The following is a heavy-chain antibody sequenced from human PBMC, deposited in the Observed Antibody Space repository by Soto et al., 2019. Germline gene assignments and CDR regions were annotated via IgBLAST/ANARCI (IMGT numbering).Heavy chain of an antibody. CDR1: GGSISSSSYY. Sequence: SETLSLTCTVSGGSISSSSYYWGWIRQPPGKGLEWIGSIYYSGSTYYNPSLKSRVTISVDTSKNQFSLKLSSVTAADTAVYYCARVEKGIAARPDAYYFDYWGQGTLVPSP. V-gene: IGHV4-39*01. CDR2: IYYSGST. J-gene: IGHJ4*02. CDR3: ARVEKGIAARPDAYYFDY. D-gene: IGHD6-6*01.